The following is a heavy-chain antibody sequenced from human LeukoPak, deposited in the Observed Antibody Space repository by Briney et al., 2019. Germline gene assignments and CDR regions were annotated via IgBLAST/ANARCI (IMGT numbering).Heavy chain of an antibody. CDR2: IDPSDSYT. Sequence: GESLKISCKGSGYSFTRSWINLVRQMPGKGLEWMGRIDPSDSYTNYSPSFKGLVTISADKSISTAYLQWSSLKASDTAMYYCARLDGLAYWGQGTLVTVSS. CDR1: GYSFTRSW. V-gene: IGHV5-10-1*01. J-gene: IGHJ4*02. CDR3: ARLDGLAY. D-gene: IGHD1-1*01.